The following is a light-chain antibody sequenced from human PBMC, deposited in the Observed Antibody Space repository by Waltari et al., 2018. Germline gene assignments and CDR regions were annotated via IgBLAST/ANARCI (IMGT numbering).Light chain of an antibody. Sequence: DIQMTQSPSSLSASVGVRVTITCRASQTISNYLNWYQQKPGKAPKLLIYGASSLQSGVPSRCSGSGSGTDFTLTISSLQPEDSASYYCQQSYSTPRYTFGQGTKLEIK. J-gene: IGKJ2*01. CDR2: GAS. V-gene: IGKV1-39*01. CDR3: QQSYSTPRYT. CDR1: QTISNY.